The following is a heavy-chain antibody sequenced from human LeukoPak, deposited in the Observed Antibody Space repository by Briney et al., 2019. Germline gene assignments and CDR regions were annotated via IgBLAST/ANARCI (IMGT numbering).Heavy chain of an antibody. Sequence: GGSLRLSCAASGLTFSSYWMHWVRQAPGRGLVWVSRINSDGSSTSYADSVKGRFTISRDKAKNTLYLQKNSLNAEVTAVYRCARHCSSGSCRIKHYFDYWAQGTLVTVS. D-gene: IGHD2-15*01. CDR2: INSDGSST. V-gene: IGHV3-74*01. J-gene: IGHJ4*02. CDR1: GLTFSSYW. CDR3: ARHCSSGSCRIKHYFDY.